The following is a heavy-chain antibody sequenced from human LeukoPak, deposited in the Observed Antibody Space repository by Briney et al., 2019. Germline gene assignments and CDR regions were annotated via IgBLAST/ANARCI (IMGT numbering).Heavy chain of an antibody. D-gene: IGHD3-10*01. CDR1: GFTFSDYY. Sequence: GGSLRLSCAASGFTFSDYYMSWIRQAPGKGLEWVSYISSSGSTIYYADSVKGRFTISRDNAKNSLYLQMNSLRAEDTAVYYCARGHMSIQAYYYGSGSYYPDYWGQGTLVTVSS. CDR2: ISSSGSTI. CDR3: ARGHMSIQAYYYGSGSYYPDY. V-gene: IGHV3-11*01. J-gene: IGHJ4*02.